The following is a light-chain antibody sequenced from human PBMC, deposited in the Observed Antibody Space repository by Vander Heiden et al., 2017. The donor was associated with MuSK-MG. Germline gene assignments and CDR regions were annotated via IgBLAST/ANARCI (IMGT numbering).Light chain of an antibody. Sequence: EIVLTQSPGTLSLSPGERATLSCRSSQSVSSSYLAWYQQKPGQAPRLLIYGASSRANGIPDRFSGSGSGTDFALTSSRREPEDFAVYYGQQDSSSNTFGGGTKVXIK. J-gene: IGKJ4*01. CDR3: QQDSSSNT. CDR2: GAS. V-gene: IGKV3-20*01. CDR1: QSVSSSY.